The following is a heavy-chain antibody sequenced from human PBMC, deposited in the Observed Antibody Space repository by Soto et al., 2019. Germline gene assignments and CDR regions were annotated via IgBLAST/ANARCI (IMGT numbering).Heavy chain of an antibody. CDR1: GFTFSSYS. D-gene: IGHD4-17*01. CDR2: ISSSSSYI. V-gene: IGHV3-21*01. CDR3: ARDRSYGDYVTHGMDV. Sequence: EVQLVESGGGLVKPGGSLRLSCAASGFTFSSYSMNWVRQAPGKGLEWVSSISSSSSYIYYADSVKGRFTTSRDNAKNSLYLQMNSLRAEDTAVYYCARDRSYGDYVTHGMDVWGQGTTVTVSS. J-gene: IGHJ6*02.